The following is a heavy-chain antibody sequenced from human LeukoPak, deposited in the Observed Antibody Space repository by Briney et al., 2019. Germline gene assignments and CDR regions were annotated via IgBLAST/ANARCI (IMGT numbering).Heavy chain of an antibody. CDR1: GYTFTDYY. CDR3: ARGRAFDTSGATFDS. Sequence: GASVKVSCKASGYTFTDYYMHWVRQAPGQGLEWMGWINPDSGGTKYAQKFQGRVTMTRDTSISTAYVELSRLRSDDTAVYCCARGRAFDTSGATFDSWGQGTLVAVSS. J-gene: IGHJ4*02. D-gene: IGHD3-22*01. CDR2: INPDSGGT. V-gene: IGHV1-2*02.